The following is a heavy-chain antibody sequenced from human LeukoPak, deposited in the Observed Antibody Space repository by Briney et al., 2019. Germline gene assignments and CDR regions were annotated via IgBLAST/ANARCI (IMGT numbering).Heavy chain of an antibody. J-gene: IGHJ4*02. Sequence: ASVKVSCKASGYTFTGYYMHWVRQAPGQGLEWMGRVNPNSGGTNYAQKFQGRVTITRDTSISTAYMELSRLRSDDTAVYYCARVVRGSGSYQDYWGQGTLVTVSS. D-gene: IGHD3-10*01. CDR3: ARVVRGSGSYQDY. V-gene: IGHV1-2*06. CDR1: GYTFTGYY. CDR2: VNPNSGGT.